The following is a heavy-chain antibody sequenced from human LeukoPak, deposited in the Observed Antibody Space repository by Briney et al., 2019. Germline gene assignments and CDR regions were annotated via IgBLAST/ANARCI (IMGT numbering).Heavy chain of an antibody. CDR1: GITFSDFA. CDR2: ITGSGLTT. J-gene: IGHJ4*02. Sequence: GGSLRLSCTTTGITFSDFAMTWVRQAPGKGLEWVSIITGSGLTTYYAESVKGRFTISRDNSQNTLYLQMNSLRAEDTAVYYCARNSGGRRYYFTEWGQGTLVTVSS. V-gene: IGHV3-23*01. D-gene: IGHD3-10*01. CDR3: ARNSGGRRYYFTE.